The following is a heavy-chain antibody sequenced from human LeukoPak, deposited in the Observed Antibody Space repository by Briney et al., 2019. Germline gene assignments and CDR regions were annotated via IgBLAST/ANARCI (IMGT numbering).Heavy chain of an antibody. J-gene: IGHJ4*02. V-gene: IGHV4-59*01. CDR3: ARSTGPRHFAY. Sequence: PSETLSLTCSVSGGSITNYYWSWIRQPPGKGLEWIGYIYSSGTTNYNPSLKSRVTISLNTSKNQFSLNLKSVTAADTAVYYCARSTGPRHFAYWAREPWSPSPQ. CDR1: GGSITNYY. CDR2: IYSSGTT.